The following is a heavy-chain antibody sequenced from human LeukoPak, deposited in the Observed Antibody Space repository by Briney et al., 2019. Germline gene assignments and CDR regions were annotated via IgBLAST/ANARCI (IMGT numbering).Heavy chain of an antibody. CDR3: ARQALLQGSATYFDY. Sequence: SGTLSLTCTVSGGSISSGSYYWSWIRQPAGKGLEWIGRIYTSRSTNYNPSLKSRVTISVDTSKNQFSLKLSSVTAADTAVYYCARQALLQGSATYFDYWGQGTLVTVSS. CDR1: GGSISSGSYY. D-gene: IGHD2-15*01. J-gene: IGHJ4*02. V-gene: IGHV4-61*02. CDR2: IYTSRST.